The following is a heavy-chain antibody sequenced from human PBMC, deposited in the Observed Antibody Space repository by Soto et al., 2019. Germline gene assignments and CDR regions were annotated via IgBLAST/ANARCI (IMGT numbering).Heavy chain of an antibody. CDR3: ARGLIVGATDFDY. D-gene: IGHD1-26*01. J-gene: IGHJ4*02. V-gene: IGHV1-46*01. Sequence: QVQLVQSGAELKKPGASVKVSCKASGYTFTRYYIHWVRQAPGPGLEWMGIINPSGSGTSYAQKFQGRVTMTRDTSTSTVYMELSSLRSEDTAVYYCARGLIVGATDFDYWGQGTLVTVSS. CDR2: INPSGSGT. CDR1: GYTFTRYY.